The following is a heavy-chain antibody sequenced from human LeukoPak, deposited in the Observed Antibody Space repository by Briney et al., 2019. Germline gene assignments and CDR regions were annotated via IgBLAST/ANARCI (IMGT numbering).Heavy chain of an antibody. V-gene: IGHV1-69*05. CDR3: ATHKDIVVVVAATWPYYFDY. D-gene: IGHD2-15*01. CDR2: TFPIFGTA. J-gene: IGHJ4*02. Sequence: SVKVSCKASGGTFSSYAISWVRQAPGQGLEWMGGTFPIFGTANDAQKFQGRVKITTDESTSTAYMELSSLRSEDTAVYYCATHKDIVVVVAATWPYYFDYWGQGTLVTVSS. CDR1: GGTFSSYA.